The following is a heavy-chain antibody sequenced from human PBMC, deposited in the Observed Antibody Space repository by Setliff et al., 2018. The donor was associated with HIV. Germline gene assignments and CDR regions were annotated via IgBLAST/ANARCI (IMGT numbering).Heavy chain of an antibody. J-gene: IGHJ4*02. CDR2: SYYSGST. CDR1: GGSISSSSYY. Sequence: SETLSLTCTVSGGSISSSSYYWGWIRQPPGKGLEWIGSSYYSGSTDHNPSLKRRVSISLDTSKNQFSLKLSSVTAADTAVYYCARAFNYNFWSGQPDYFDYWGQGTLVTVSS. CDR3: ARAFNYNFWSGQPDYFDY. D-gene: IGHD3-3*01. V-gene: IGHV4-39*07.